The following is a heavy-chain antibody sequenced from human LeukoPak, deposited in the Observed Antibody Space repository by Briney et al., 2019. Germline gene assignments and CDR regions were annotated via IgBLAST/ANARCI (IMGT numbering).Heavy chain of an antibody. J-gene: IGHJ3*02. D-gene: IGHD3-10*01. CDR2: IYPGDSGT. V-gene: IGHV5-51*01. Sequence: GESLQISCKGSGYSFTSYWIGWVRQMPGKGLEWMGSIYPGDSGTRYSPSFQGQVTISADKSISTAYLQWTSLKASDSGMYYCARGDRGAFDIWGQGTMVTVSS. CDR3: ARGDRGAFDI. CDR1: GYSFTSYW.